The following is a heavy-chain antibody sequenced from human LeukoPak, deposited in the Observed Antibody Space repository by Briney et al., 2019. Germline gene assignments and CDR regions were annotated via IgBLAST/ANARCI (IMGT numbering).Heavy chain of an antibody. D-gene: IGHD3-9*01. CDR3: AREIFFDY. Sequence: GGSLRLSCAASGFTLSSYEMNGVRQAPGRGLEWVSYISTSGSTIHYADSVKGRFTISRDSAKNSLYLQMNSLRAEDTAVYYCAREIFFDYWGRGTLVTVSS. CDR2: ISTSGSTI. CDR1: GFTLSSYE. V-gene: IGHV3-48*03. J-gene: IGHJ4*02.